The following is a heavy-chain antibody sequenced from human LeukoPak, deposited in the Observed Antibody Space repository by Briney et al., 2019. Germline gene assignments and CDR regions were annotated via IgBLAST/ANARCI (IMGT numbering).Heavy chain of an antibody. D-gene: IGHD3-3*01. J-gene: IGHJ4*02. V-gene: IGHV3-66*01. CDR3: ASNYDFWSGYYDY. Sequence: GGSLRLSCAASGFTFSSYSMNWVRQAPGKGLEWVSVIYAGGTTYYADSVKGRFTISRDISKNTLYLQMNSLRPEDTAVYYCASNYDFWSGYYDYWGQGTLVTVSS. CDR2: IYAGGTT. CDR1: GFTFSSYS.